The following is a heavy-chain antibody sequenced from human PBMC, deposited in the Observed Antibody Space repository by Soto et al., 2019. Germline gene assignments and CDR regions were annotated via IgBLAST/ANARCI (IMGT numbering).Heavy chain of an antibody. CDR3: ATRSTAFDY. V-gene: IGHV1-18*01. CDR2: ITTDKGKT. J-gene: IGHJ4*02. CDR1: GYTFTSYG. Sequence: QVQLVQSGPEVKKPGASVKVSCKTSGYTFTSYGISWVRQAPGQGLEWMGWITTDKGKTTYAQKLQGRVTMTTDTSTSTAYMELRSLRSDDTAVYYCATRSTAFDYWVQGTLVAVSS.